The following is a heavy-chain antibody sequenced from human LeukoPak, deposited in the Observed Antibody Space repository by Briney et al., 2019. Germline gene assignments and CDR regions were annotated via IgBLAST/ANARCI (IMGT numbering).Heavy chain of an antibody. CDR1: GFTFSSYA. D-gene: IGHD1-26*01. Sequence: GGSLRLSCAASGFTFSSYAMHWVRQAPGKGLGWVAVISYDGSNKYYADSVKGRFTISRDNSKNTLYLQMNRLRAEDTAVYYCAKTGVVGAIDYWGQGTLVTVST. CDR2: ISYDGSNK. V-gene: IGHV3-30*18. CDR3: AKTGVVGAIDY. J-gene: IGHJ4*02.